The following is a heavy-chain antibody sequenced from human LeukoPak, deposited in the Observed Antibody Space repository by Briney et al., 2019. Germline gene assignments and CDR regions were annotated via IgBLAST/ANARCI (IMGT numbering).Heavy chain of an antibody. D-gene: IGHD6-13*01. CDR2: TYYRSKWYN. J-gene: IGHJ6*02. CDR1: GDSVSSNSAA. V-gene: IGHV6-1*01. Sequence: SQTLSLTCAISGDSVSSNSAAWNWIRQSPSRGLEWLGRTYYRSKWYNDYAVSVKSRITINPDTSKNQFSLQLNSATPEDTAVYYCARETGYEAAGYYYGMDVWGQGTTVTVSS. CDR3: ARETGYEAAGYYYGMDV.